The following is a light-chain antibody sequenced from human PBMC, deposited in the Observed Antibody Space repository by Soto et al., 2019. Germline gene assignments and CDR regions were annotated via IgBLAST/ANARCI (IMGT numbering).Light chain of an antibody. J-gene: IGLJ1*01. CDR1: SSNIGSTYD. V-gene: IGLV1-40*01. CDR3: QSYDDSLSVHYV. CDR2: GNT. Sequence: SVLPQPPSVSVSPGQRVTISCPGSSSNIGSTYDVQWYQQLPGTAPKLLIHGNTNRPSGVPDRFSGSKSGTSASLAITGLQADDEADYYCQSYDDSLSVHYVFGTGTKVTVL.